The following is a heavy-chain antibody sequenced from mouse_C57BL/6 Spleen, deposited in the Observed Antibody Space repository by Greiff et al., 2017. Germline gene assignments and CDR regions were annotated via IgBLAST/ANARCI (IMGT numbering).Heavy chain of an antibody. CDR1: GYTFTSYW. J-gene: IGHJ4*01. CDR2: IDPSDSYT. D-gene: IGHD4-1*01. V-gene: IGHV1-69*01. Sequence: QVQLQQPGAELVMPGASVKLSCKASGYTFTSYWMHWVKQRPGQGLEWIGEIDPSDSYTNYNQKFKGKSTLTVDKSSSTAYMQLSSLTSEDSAVYYCAPGTFYAMDYWGQGTSVTVSS. CDR3: APGTFYAMDY.